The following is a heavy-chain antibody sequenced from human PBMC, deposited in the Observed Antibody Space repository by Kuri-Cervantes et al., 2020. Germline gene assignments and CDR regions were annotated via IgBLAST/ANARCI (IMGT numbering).Heavy chain of an antibody. Sequence: GGSLRLSCAASGFTFRNAWMSWVRQAPGKGLEWVAVISYDGSNKYYADSVKGRFTISRDNSKNTLYLQMNSLSAEDTAVYYCAKILYSSSWYGDYWGQGTLVTRLL. J-gene: IGHJ4*02. CDR1: GFTFRNAW. CDR3: AKILYSSSWYGDY. CDR2: ISYDGSNK. V-gene: IGHV3-30*18. D-gene: IGHD6-13*01.